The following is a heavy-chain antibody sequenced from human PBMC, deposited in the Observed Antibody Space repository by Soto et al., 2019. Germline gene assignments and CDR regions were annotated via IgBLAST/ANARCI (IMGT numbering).Heavy chain of an antibody. CDR2: ISYDGSNK. V-gene: IGHV3-30*18. Sequence: QVQLVECGGGVVQPGRSLRLSCAASGFTFSSYGMHWVRQAPGKGLEWVAVISYDGSNKYYADSVKGRFTISRDNSKNTLYLQMNSLRAEETAVYYCAKDLGSSWDSLKYYYYGMDVWGQEATVTVSS. J-gene: IGHJ6*02. CDR3: AKDLGSSWDSLKYYYYGMDV. CDR1: GFTFSSYG. D-gene: IGHD6-13*01.